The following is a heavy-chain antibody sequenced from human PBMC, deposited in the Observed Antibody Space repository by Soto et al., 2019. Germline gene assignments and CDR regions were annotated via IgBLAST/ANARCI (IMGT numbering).Heavy chain of an antibody. D-gene: IGHD1-26*01. J-gene: IGHJ4*02. CDR1: GFNVSAYT. CDR2: ISSDGNHK. V-gene: IGHV3-30-3*01. CDR3: ARWEQPLFDY. Sequence: QVKLVESGGGVVQPGGSLRLSCAASGFNVSAYTMHWVRQAPGKGLEWVAVISSDGNHKYYTDSVKGRFTISRDTSTNTLYLQMHSLRAEDTAVYYCARWEQPLFDYWGQGTLVTVSS.